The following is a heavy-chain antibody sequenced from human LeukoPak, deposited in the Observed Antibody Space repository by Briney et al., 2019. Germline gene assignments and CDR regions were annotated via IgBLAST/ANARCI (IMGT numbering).Heavy chain of an antibody. D-gene: IGHD1-26*01. CDR2: ISYSGST. CDR1: GGSLSPYY. Sequence: PSETLSLTCTVSGGSLSPYYWSWIRQSPGKGLERIGYISYSGSTNSHPSLKSRVTISVDMSKPQFYLELSSVTAADTAVYYCARARYREINYAYAGGFCYMDVWGKGTTVTVSS. V-gene: IGHV4-59*01. CDR3: ARARYREINYAYAGGFCYMDV. J-gene: IGHJ6*03.